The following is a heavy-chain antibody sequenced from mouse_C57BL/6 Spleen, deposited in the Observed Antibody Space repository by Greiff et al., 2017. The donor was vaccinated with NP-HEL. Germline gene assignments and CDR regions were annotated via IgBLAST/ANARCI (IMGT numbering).Heavy chain of an antibody. CDR3: ARRSTNYYGSYAMDY. CDR2: IDPSDSYT. Sequence: VQLQQSGAELVMPGASVKLSCKASGYTFTSYWMHWVKQRPGQGLEWIGEIDPSDSYTNYNQKFKGKSTLTVDKSSSTAYMQLSSLTSEDSAVYYCARRSTNYYGSYAMDYWGQGTSVTVSS. D-gene: IGHD1-1*01. CDR1: GYTFTSYW. J-gene: IGHJ4*01. V-gene: IGHV1-69*01.